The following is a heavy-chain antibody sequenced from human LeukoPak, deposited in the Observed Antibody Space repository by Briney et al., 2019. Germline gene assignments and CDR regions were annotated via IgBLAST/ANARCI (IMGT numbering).Heavy chain of an antibody. D-gene: IGHD3-22*01. CDR1: GYTFTGYY. CDR2: INPNSGGT. J-gene: IGHJ3*02. CDR3: ARGVSSVTYYDSSGYDIAWAFDI. Sequence: RASVKVSCKASGYTFTGYYMHWVRQAPGQGLEWMGWINPNSGGTNYAQKFQGRVTMTRDTSISTAYMELSRLRSDDTAVYYCARGVSSVTYYDSSGYDIAWAFDIWGQGTMVTVSS. V-gene: IGHV1-2*02.